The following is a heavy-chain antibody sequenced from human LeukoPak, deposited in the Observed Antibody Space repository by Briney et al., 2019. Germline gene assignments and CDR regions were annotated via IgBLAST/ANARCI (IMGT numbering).Heavy chain of an antibody. CDR1: DCSISSYY. D-gene: IGHD3-22*01. CDR2: IYTSGTT. CDR3: ARGLDYYDSSGYYFDY. Sequence: SETLSLTCTVSDCSISSYYRSWIRQPAGKGLEWIGRIYTSGTTKYNPSPKSGVIMSVDPSKNQFSLKLSSVTAADTAVYYCARGLDYYDSSGYYFDYWRQGTLVSVSS. V-gene: IGHV4-4*07. J-gene: IGHJ4*02.